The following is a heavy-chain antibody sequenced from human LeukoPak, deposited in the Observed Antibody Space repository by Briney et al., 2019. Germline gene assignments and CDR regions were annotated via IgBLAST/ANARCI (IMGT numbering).Heavy chain of an antibody. CDR2: IYYSGST. J-gene: IGHJ4*02. V-gene: IGHV4-59*01. CDR3: ARHAGQLPGRIDY. CDR1: GGSISRYY. D-gene: IGHD2-2*01. Sequence: SETLSLTCSVSGGSISRYYWSWIRQPPGKGLEWIGYIYYSGSTNYNPSLKSRVTISIDTSKNQFSPKLSSVTAADTAVYYCARHAGQLPGRIDYWGQGTLVTVSS.